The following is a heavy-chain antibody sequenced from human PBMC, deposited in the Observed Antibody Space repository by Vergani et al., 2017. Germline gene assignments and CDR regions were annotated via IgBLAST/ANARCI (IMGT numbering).Heavy chain of an antibody. CDR3: ARYPVPGWFDP. J-gene: IGHJ5*02. CDR1: GDSINSPNYY. Sequence: QMQLQESGPGLVKPSQTLSLTCTVSGDSINSPNYYWTWIRQPQGKGLEWIGYIFHDGRTYYDLSLKSRVIMSIDTSKNQFSLNMIFVTAADTSVYYCARYPVPGWFDPWGRGTLVTVSS. CDR2: IFHDGRT. V-gene: IGHV4-30-4*01.